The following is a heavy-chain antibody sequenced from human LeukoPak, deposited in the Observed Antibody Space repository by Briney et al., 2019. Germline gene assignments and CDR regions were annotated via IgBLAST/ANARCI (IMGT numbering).Heavy chain of an antibody. CDR3: ARDRFGGLDFDY. V-gene: IGHV3-11*06. CDR1: GFTFSDYY. Sequence: GGSLRLSCAASGFTFSDYYMSWIRQAPGKGLEWVSYISSSSSYTNYADSVKGRFTISRDNAKNSLYLRMNSLRAEDTAVYYCARDRFGGLDFDYWGQGTLVTVSS. J-gene: IGHJ4*02. D-gene: IGHD3-10*01. CDR2: ISSSSSYT.